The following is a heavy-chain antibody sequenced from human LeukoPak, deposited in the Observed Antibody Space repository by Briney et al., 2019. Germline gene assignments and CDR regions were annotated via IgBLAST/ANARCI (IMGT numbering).Heavy chain of an antibody. Sequence: GGALRLSCAASGFIFEDNGMSWVRQAPGKGLEWVSGINWNGETTGYVDSVKGRFTISRDNAKNSLYLQMNSLRAEDTAVYYCARAFQELPQLYYYYYMDVWGKGTTVTVSS. J-gene: IGHJ6*03. CDR3: ARAFQELPQLYYYYYMDV. V-gene: IGHV3-20*04. CDR2: INWNGETT. CDR1: GFIFEDNG. D-gene: IGHD6-13*01.